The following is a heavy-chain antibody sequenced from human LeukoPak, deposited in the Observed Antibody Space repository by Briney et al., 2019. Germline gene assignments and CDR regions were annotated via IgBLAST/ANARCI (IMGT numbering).Heavy chain of an antibody. CDR3: ARVDVVLSGWPPYWYFDL. CDR1: GGSVSSGSYY. V-gene: IGHV4-61*01. J-gene: IGHJ2*01. CDR2: IYYSGST. Sequence: PSETLSLTCTVSGGSVSSGSYYWSWIRQPPGKGLEWIGYIYYSGSTKYNPSLKSRVTISVDTSKNQFSLKLSSVTAADTAVYYCARVDVVLSGWPPYWYFDLWGRGTLVTVSS. D-gene: IGHD6-19*01.